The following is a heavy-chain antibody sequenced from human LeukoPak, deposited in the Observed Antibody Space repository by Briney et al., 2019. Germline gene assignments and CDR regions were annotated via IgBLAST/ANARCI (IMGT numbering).Heavy chain of an antibody. CDR2: ISAYNGNT. Sequence: PGGSLRLSCAASGFTFTSYGISWVRQAPGQGLEWMGWISAYNGNTNYAQKLQGRVTMTTDTSTSTAYMELRSLRSDDTAVYYCARDDDVVPAAMSDYYYGMDVWGQGTTVTVSS. D-gene: IGHD2-2*01. CDR1: GFTFTSYG. CDR3: ARDDDVVPAAMSDYYYGMDV. J-gene: IGHJ6*02. V-gene: IGHV1-18*01.